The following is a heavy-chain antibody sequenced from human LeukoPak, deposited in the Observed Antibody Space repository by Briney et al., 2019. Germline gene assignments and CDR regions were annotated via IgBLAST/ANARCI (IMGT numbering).Heavy chain of an antibody. D-gene: IGHD3-16*01. V-gene: IGHV3-72*01. CDR3: ARDGGEGDNSAFDI. CDR1: GVTLSDHH. Sequence: PGGSLRLSCAASGVTLSDHHVDWVRQAPGKGLEWVGRTRDKARSHRTEYAASVDGRFTISRDDSKNAVYLQMNSLKTEDTAVYYCARDGGEGDNSAFDIWGQGTVVTVSS. CDR2: TRDKARSHRT. J-gene: IGHJ3*02.